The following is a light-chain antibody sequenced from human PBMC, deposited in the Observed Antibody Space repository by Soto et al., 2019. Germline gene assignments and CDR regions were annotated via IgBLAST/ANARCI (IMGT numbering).Light chain of an antibody. CDR2: DAS. J-gene: IGKJ1*01. CDR1: QSISSW. Sequence: DIQMTQSPSTLSASVGDRVTITCRASQSISSWLAWYQQKPGKAPKLLICDASNLESGVPSRFSGSGSGTEFTLTISNLQPDDFATYYCQQYNSSPWTFGQGTKVDIK. CDR3: QQYNSSPWT. V-gene: IGKV1-5*01.